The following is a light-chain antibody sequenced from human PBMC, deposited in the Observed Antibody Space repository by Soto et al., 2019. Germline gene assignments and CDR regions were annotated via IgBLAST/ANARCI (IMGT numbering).Light chain of an antibody. CDR3: LQYNSYSQT. CDR1: QSISSW. V-gene: IGKV1-5*01. CDR2: DAS. Sequence: DIQMTQPPSTLSASVGDRVTITCRASQSISSWLAWYQQKPGRAPKLLIFDASSLESGAPSRFSGSGSGTEFTLTISSLQPDDFATYYCLQYNSYSQTFGRGTKVEIK. J-gene: IGKJ1*01.